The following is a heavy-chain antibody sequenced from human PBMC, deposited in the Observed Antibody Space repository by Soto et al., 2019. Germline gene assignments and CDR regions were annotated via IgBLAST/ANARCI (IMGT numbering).Heavy chain of an antibody. V-gene: IGHV4-34*01. D-gene: IGHD3-9*01. J-gene: IGHJ6*03. CDR1: GGSFSGYC. CDR3: ARTVLGPDLLADSFVDYYYYMDV. CDR2: INYSGST. Sequence: SETLSLTCAVYGGSFSGYCWSWIRQPPGKGLEWIGEINYSGSTSYNPSLKRRVTFSADSSRGQFSLRLNSVTAADTAVYYCARTVLGPDLLADSFVDYYYYMDVWGQGTTVTVSS.